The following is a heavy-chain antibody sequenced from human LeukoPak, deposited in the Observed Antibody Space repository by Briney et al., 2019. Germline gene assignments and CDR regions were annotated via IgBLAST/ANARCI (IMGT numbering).Heavy chain of an antibody. CDR2: FDPEDGET. CDR1: GYTLTELS. D-gene: IGHD2-2*01. J-gene: IGHJ3*02. V-gene: IGHV1-24*01. Sequence: ASVKVSCKVSGYTLTELSMHWVRQAPGKGLEWMGGFDPEDGETIYAQKFQGRVTMTEDTSTDTAYMELSSLRSEDTAVYYCATEGSTSWSNRNDAFDIWGQGTMVTVSS. CDR3: ATEGSTSWSNRNDAFDI.